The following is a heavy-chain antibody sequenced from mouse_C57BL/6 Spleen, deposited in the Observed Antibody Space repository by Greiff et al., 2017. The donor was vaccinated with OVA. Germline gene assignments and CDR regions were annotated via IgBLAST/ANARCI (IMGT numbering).Heavy chain of an antibody. J-gene: IGHJ2*01. CDR2: IYPGSGST. V-gene: IGHV1-55*01. Sequence: QVQLKQPGAELVKPGASVKMSCKASGYTFISYWITWVKQRPGQGLEWIGDIYPGSGSTNYNEKFKSKATLTVDTSSSTAYMQLSSLTSEDSAVYYCARWTGTYFDYWGQGTTLTVSS. CDR1: GYTFISYW. D-gene: IGHD4-1*01. CDR3: ARWTGTYFDY.